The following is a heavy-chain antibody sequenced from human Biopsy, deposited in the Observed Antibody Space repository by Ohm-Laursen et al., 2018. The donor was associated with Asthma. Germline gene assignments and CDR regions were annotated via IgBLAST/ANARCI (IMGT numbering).Heavy chain of an antibody. D-gene: IGHD3-3*02. CDR1: GDILSSLG. Sequence: SSVKVSCKAHGDILSSLGIKWVRKAPGQGLEWMGGVIPIYGTTHTAQKFQGRVTITADESTSTAYMELTSLRKEDTAVYYCARTFHFWSPYHAEHYQLWGQGTLVTVSS. J-gene: IGHJ1*01. CDR3: ARTFHFWSPYHAEHYQL. V-gene: IGHV1-69*01. CDR2: VIPIYGTT.